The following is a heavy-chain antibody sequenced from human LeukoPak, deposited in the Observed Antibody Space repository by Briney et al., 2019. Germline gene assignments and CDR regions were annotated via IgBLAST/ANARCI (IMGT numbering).Heavy chain of an antibody. J-gene: IGHJ4*02. CDR1: GGSIAGGGYY. CDR2: IYYSGST. D-gene: IGHD3-22*01. V-gene: IGHV4-31*03. Sequence: SETLSLTCSVSGGSIAGGGYYWGWIRQHPGKGLEWIGYIYYSGSTYYNPSLKSRVTISVDTSKNQFSLKLSSVTAADTAVYYCARGPYYYDSKTFDYWGQGTLVTVSS. CDR3: ARGPYYYDSKTFDY.